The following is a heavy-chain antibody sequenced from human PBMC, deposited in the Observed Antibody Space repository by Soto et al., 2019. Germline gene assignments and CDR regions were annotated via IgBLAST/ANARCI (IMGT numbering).Heavy chain of an antibody. CDR3: ARDQRRVAMVTDYYYGMDV. Sequence: QVQLVQSGAEVKKPGASVKVSCKASGYTFTSYGIIWVRQAPGQGLEWMGWISAYNGNTNYAQKLQGRVTMTTDTSTSTAYMELRSLRSDDTAVYYCARDQRRVAMVTDYYYGMDVWGQGTTVTVSS. J-gene: IGHJ6*02. V-gene: IGHV1-18*01. CDR1: GYTFTSYG. CDR2: ISAYNGNT. D-gene: IGHD5-18*01.